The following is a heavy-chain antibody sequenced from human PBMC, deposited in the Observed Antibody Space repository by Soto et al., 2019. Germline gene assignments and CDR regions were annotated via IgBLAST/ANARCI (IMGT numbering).Heavy chain of an antibody. CDR3: ARDRDYDFWSGYYTSDP. CDR1: GGSFSPIY. CDR2: IYYGGTT. J-gene: IGHJ5*02. D-gene: IGHD3-3*01. V-gene: IGHV4-4*08. Sequence: SETLSLTCTVSGGSFSPIYWAWIRQPPGKGLEWIGYIYYGGTTSYNPSLKSRVTITLETSKSQFSLRLTSVTASDTAVYYCARDRDYDFWSGYYTSDPWGQGTLVTVSS.